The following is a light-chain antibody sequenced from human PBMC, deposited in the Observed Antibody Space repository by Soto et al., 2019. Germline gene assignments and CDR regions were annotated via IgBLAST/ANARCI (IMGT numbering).Light chain of an antibody. Sequence: DIQMTQSPSTLSASVGDRATITCRASQTINRGLAWYQQEPGKAPKVLIYQTSILESGVPSRFSGGGSGTEFTLTISSLQPDDFATYYCQQYYDYPLTFGGGTKVEIE. J-gene: IGKJ4*01. V-gene: IGKV1-5*03. CDR3: QQYYDYPLT. CDR1: QTINRG. CDR2: QTS.